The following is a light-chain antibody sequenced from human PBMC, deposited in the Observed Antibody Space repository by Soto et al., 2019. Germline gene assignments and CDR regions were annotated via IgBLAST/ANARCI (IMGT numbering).Light chain of an antibody. V-gene: IGLV2-14*03. CDR1: SSDVGGYDH. CDR3: SSYTNKDTLL. J-gene: IGLJ3*02. CDR2: DVT. Sequence: QSAPTQPASVSGSPGQSITISCTGTSSDVGGYDHVSWYQQHPGKAPKLIIYDVTVRPSGISRRFSGSKSDNTASLAVSGLQPEDEADYYCSSYTNKDTLLFGGGTKVTVL.